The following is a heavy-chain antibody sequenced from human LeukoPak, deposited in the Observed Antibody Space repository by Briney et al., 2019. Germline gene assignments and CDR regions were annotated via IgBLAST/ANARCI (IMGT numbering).Heavy chain of an antibody. CDR2: ISWNSGSI. J-gene: IGHJ4*02. D-gene: IGHD6-19*01. CDR1: GYTFDDYA. Sequence: PGGSLRLSCAASGYTFDDYAMQWLRHARGKGVEWVSGISWNSGSIDYADSVKGRFTISRDNAKNSLYLQMNSLRAEDTALYYCAKGAYSSGWYHFDYWGQGTLVTVSS. V-gene: IGHV3-9*01. CDR3: AKGAYSSGWYHFDY.